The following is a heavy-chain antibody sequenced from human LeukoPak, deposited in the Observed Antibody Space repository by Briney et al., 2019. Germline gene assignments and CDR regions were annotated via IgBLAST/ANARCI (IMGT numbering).Heavy chain of an antibody. CDR2: INPNSGGT. D-gene: IGHD2-15*01. V-gene: IGHV1-2*02. CDR1: GYTFTGYY. Sequence: ASVKVSCKASGYTFTGYYMHWVRQAPGQGLEWMGCINPNSGGTKYAQKFQGGVTLTRDTSISTAYMELSRLRSDDTAVYYCARRYCSGGSCHNDYWGQGTLVTVSS. J-gene: IGHJ4*02. CDR3: ARRYCSGGSCHNDY.